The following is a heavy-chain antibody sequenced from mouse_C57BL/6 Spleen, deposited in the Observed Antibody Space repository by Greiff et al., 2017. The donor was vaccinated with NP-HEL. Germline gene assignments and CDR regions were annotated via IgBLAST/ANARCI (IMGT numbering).Heavy chain of an antibody. CDR3: ARGGDYDRFDY. J-gene: IGHJ3*01. V-gene: IGHV1-64*01. Sequence: QVQLQQPGAELVKPGASVKLSCKASGYTFTSYWMHWVKQRPGQGLEWIGMIHPNSGSTNYNEKFKSKATLTVDKSSSTAYMQLSRLTAEDSAVYYGARGGDYDRFDYWGQGTLVTVSA. CDR1: GYTFTSYW. CDR2: IHPNSGST. D-gene: IGHD2-4*01.